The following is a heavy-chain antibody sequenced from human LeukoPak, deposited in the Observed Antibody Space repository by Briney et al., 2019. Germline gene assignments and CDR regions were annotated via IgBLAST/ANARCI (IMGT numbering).Heavy chain of an antibody. CDR3: ARRGGGVAGTFDY. Sequence: GGSLRLSCAASGFTFSSYGMHWVRQAPGKGLEWLAVISYDGSNKYYADSVKGRFTISRDNSKNTLYLQMNSLRAEDTAVYYCARRGGGVAGTFDYWGQGTLVTVSS. J-gene: IGHJ4*02. D-gene: IGHD6-19*01. CDR2: ISYDGSNK. V-gene: IGHV3-30*03. CDR1: GFTFSSYG.